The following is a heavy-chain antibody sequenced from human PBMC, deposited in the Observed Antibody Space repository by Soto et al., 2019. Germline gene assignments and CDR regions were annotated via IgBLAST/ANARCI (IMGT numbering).Heavy chain of an antibody. CDR1: GFTFSTYS. Sequence: QVQLVESGGGVVQPGRSLRLSCATSGFTFSTYSMHWVRQAPGKGLEWVAVISYDGSNEYYADSVKGRFTISRDNSKKNLYLQVNSLRAEDTAVYYCARGGVRYGYHYGMDVWGQGTTVTVSS. CDR2: ISYDGSNE. D-gene: IGHD3-10*01. V-gene: IGHV3-30-3*01. CDR3: ARGGVRYGYHYGMDV. J-gene: IGHJ6*02.